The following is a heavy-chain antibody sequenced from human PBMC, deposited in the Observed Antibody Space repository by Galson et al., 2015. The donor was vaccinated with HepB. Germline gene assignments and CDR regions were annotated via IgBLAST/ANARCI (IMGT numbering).Heavy chain of an antibody. D-gene: IGHD2-2*01. CDR1: GYTFTRYD. CDR3: ARAEYCSSTNCFLLGFDI. J-gene: IGHJ3*02. CDR2: ISTYNGNT. V-gene: IGHV1-18*01. Sequence: SVKASCKASGYTFTRYDFSWVRQAPGQGPEWMGWISTYNGNTNYAQKLQGRVTMTTDSSTSTAYMELRSLRSDDTAVYYCARAEYCSSTNCFLLGFDIWGQGTMVIVSS.